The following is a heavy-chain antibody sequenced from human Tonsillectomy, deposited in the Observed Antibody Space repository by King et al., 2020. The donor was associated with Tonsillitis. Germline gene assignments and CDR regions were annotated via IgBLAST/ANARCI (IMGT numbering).Heavy chain of an antibody. D-gene: IGHD3-16*01. Sequence: VQLVESGGGVVQPGRSLRLSCAASGFTFSSYGMHWVRQAPGKGLEWVAVISYDGSNKYYADSVKGRFTISRDNSKNTLYLQMNSLRAEDTAVYYYAIDLKDLGVLDFWGPGTTVTVSS. J-gene: IGHJ6*02. CDR2: ISYDGSNK. V-gene: IGHV3-30*03. CDR1: GFTFSSYG. CDR3: AIDLKDLGVLDF.